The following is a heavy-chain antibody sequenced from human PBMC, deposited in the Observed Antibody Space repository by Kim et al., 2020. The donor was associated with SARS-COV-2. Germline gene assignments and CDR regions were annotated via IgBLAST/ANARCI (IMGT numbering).Heavy chain of an antibody. J-gene: IGHJ4*02. CDR1: GGTFSSYA. V-gene: IGHV1-69*04. CDR2: IIPILGIA. CDR3: ARALGYCSSTSCYLLDY. Sequence: SVKVSCKASGGTFSSYAISWVRQAPGQGLEWMGRIIPILGIANYAQKFQGRVTITADKSTSTAYMELSSLRSEDTAVYYCARALGYCSSTSCYLLDYWGQGTLVTVSS. D-gene: IGHD2-2*01.